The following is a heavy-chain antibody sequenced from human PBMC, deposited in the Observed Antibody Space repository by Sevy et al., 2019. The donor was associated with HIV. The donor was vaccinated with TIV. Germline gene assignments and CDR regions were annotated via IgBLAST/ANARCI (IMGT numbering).Heavy chain of an antibody. V-gene: IGHV3-30-3*01. Sequence: GGSLRLSCAASGFTFSSYAMHWVRQAPGKGLEWVAVISYDGSNKYYADSVKGRSNITRDKSKNTLYLKMNSRRAENTAVYYCARGTTMVRGVVLAYYYYYGMDVWGQGTTVTVSS. CDR3: ARGTTMVRGVVLAYYYYYGMDV. D-gene: IGHD3-10*01. CDR1: GFTFSSYA. CDR2: ISYDGSNK. J-gene: IGHJ6*02.